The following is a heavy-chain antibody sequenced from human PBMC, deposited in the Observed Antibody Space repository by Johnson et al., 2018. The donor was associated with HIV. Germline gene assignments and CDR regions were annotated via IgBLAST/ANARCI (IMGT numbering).Heavy chain of an antibody. CDR1: GFTSSSYW. J-gene: IGHJ3*02. Sequence: VQLVESGGGLVQPGGSLRLSCAASGFTSSSYWMSWVRQAPGKGLEWVANIKQDGSEKYYVDSVKGRFTISRDNAKNSLYLQMNSLRAEDTAVYYCASGVTARAPLLIWGQGTMVTVSS. V-gene: IGHV3-7*03. CDR3: ASGVTARAPLLI. CDR2: IKQDGSEK. D-gene: IGHD6-6*01.